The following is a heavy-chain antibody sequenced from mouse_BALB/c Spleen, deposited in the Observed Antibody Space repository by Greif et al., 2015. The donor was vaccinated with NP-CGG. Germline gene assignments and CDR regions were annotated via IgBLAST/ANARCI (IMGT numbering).Heavy chain of an antibody. CDR2: INPNNGGT. V-gene: IGHV1-18*01. D-gene: IGHD2-3*01. J-gene: IGHJ4*01. CDR1: GYTFTEYT. CDR3: ARGDGYPGYAMDY. Sequence: EVHLVESGPELVKPGASVKISCKTSGYTFTEYTIHWVKQSHGKSLEWIGGINPNNGGTSYNQKFKGKATLTVDKSSSTAYMELRSLTSEDSAVYYCARGDGYPGYAMDYWGQGTSVTVSS.